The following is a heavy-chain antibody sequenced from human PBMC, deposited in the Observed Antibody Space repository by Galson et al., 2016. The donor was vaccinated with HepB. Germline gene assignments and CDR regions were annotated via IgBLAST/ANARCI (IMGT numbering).Heavy chain of an antibody. D-gene: IGHD5-24*01. CDR1: GFTFSSYA. CDR2: ITYGGTAI. Sequence: SLRLSCAASGFTFSSYAMHWVRQAPGKGLEWVAIITYGGTAIYYAESVKGRFTISRDNSNNTLYLQMNSLRAENTAVYYCAKALSEMRHAMDVWGQGTTVTVSS. V-gene: IGHV3-30*04. J-gene: IGHJ6*02. CDR3: AKALSEMRHAMDV.